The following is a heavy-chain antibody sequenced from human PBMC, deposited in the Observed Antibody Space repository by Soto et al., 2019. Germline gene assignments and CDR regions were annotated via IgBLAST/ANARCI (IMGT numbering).Heavy chain of an antibody. CDR2: IYHSGST. Sequence: SEALSLTCAVSGCSFSSGLYSLSSIRQPPGKGLEWMGEIYHSGSTNYNPSLKSRVTISVDKSKNQFSLKLSSVTAADTAVYYCARDPEYWGQGTLVTASS. V-gene: IGHV4-30-2*01. CDR3: ARDPEY. J-gene: IGHJ4*02. CDR1: GCSFSSGLYS.